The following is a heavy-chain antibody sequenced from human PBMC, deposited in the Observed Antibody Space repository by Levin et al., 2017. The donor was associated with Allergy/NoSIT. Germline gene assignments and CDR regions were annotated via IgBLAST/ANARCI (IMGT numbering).Heavy chain of an antibody. J-gene: IGHJ6*02. CDR2: ISKSGTTI. D-gene: IGHD4-17*01. Sequence: PGGSLRLSCAASGFTFSSYEMNWVRQAPGKGLEWLSFISKSGTTIYYADSVKGRFTISRDNAKESLYLQLNSLRAEDTAVYYCARRLRRDYYFFGMDVWGQGTTVTVSS. CDR1: GFTFSSYE. V-gene: IGHV3-48*03. CDR3: ARRLRRDYYFFGMDV.